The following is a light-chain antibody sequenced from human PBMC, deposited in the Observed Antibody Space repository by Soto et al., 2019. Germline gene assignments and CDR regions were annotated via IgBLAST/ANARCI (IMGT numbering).Light chain of an antibody. V-gene: IGLV1-40*01. CDR2: GNT. Sequence: QSVLTQPPSVSGAPGQRVIISCTGSSSNIGAGYAVHWYQQLPGTAPKLLIYGNTNRPSGVPDRFSGSKSGTSASLAITGLQAEDEADYYCQSYDSSLSAVVFGGGTKLTVL. CDR3: QSYDSSLSAVV. CDR1: SSNIGAGYA. J-gene: IGLJ2*01.